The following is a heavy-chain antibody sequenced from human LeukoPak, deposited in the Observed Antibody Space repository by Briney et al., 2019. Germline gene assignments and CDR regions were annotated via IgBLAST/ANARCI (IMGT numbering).Heavy chain of an antibody. Sequence: GASVKVSCKASGYEASAYTFPKYGINWVRQAPGQGLGWMGWISVKNGDTKYAQKIQDRVTMTTDTPTRTVYMELRSLRSDDTAVYYCARLKFGVNSSDRWGQGTLVTVSS. CDR2: ISVKNGDT. CDR1: GYEASAYTFPKYG. D-gene: IGHD4-23*01. CDR3: ARLKFGVNSSDR. V-gene: IGHV1-18*01. J-gene: IGHJ4*02.